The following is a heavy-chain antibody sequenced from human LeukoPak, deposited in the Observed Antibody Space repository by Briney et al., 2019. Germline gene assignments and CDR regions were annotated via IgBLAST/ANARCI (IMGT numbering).Heavy chain of an antibody. Sequence: PSETLSLTCSVSSGSVSSHNSFWGWIRQPPVKGLEWIGAIYFTGSTYYNPSLKSRVTISVDTSSNQFSLKLSSVTAADTAVHYCARAFYSNGWFFDYWGQGTLVTVSS. D-gene: IGHD6-19*01. J-gene: IGHJ4*02. CDR1: SGSVSSHNSF. V-gene: IGHV4-39*01. CDR2: IYFTGST. CDR3: ARAFYSNGWFFDY.